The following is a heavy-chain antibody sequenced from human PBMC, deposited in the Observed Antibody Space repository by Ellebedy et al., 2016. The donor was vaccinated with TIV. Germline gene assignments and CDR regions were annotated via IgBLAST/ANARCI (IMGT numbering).Heavy chain of an antibody. Sequence: ASVTVSCKVSVYTLTELSMHWARPLPRKGLEWMGGFDPDDGETIYAQKFQGRVNMTEDTSTDTAYMELSSLRSEDTAVYYCATRNQTSYYYYYYGIDVWGQGTTVTVSS. CDR1: VYTLTELS. J-gene: IGHJ6*02. CDR3: ATRNQTSYYYYYYGIDV. CDR2: FDPDDGET. D-gene: IGHD2-2*01. V-gene: IGHV1-24*01.